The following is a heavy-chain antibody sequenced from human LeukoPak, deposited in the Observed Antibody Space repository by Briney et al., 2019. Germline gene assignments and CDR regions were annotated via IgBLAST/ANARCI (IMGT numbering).Heavy chain of an antibody. Sequence: GESLKISFQGSGYSFTNYWIGWVRQMPGRGLECIGNIYPGDSDTKYHPSLEGQVTISADRSINTAYLQWSGLKAADTGIYFCARGASGYSSNRYPVPFDLWGQETLVTVSS. CDR1: GYSFTNYW. CDR3: ARGASGYSSNRYPVPFDL. CDR2: IYPGDSDT. D-gene: IGHD6-13*01. V-gene: IGHV5-51*01. J-gene: IGHJ4*02.